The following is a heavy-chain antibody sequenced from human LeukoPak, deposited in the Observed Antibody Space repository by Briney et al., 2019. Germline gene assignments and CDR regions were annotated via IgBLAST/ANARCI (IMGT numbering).Heavy chain of an antibody. CDR2: IKPDGSEG. D-gene: IGHD2-15*01. Sequence: GGSLRLSCTASGFTFSSYWMSWVRQAPGKGLEWVADIKPDGSEGYYVDSVKGRFAISRDNAKNSLYLQMNSLRAEDTAEYSCARDSKLRSGGLFDPWGQGTLVTVSS. V-gene: IGHV3-7*01. CDR3: ARDSKLRSGGLFDP. CDR1: GFTFSSYW. J-gene: IGHJ5*02.